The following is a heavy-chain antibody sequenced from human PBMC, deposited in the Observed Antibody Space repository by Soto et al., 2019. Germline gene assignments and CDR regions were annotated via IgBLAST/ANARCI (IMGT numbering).Heavy chain of an antibody. V-gene: IGHV3-30-3*01. CDR2: ISNNGSNK. CDR3: ARDRRYGGDNWFDP. CDR1: GFTFSSYS. D-gene: IGHD2-21*01. Sequence: PGGSLRLSCAASGFTFSSYSMHWVRQAPGKGLEWVADISNNGSNKYYADSVKGRFTISRDNAKNSLYLQMNSLRAEYTAVYYCARDRRYGGDNWFDPWGQGTLVTVSS. J-gene: IGHJ5*02.